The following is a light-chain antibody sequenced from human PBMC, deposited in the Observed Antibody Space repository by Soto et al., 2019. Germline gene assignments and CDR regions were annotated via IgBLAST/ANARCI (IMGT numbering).Light chain of an antibody. CDR3: QQYNNLWT. CDR1: QSVSTN. J-gene: IGKJ1*01. CDR2: GAS. V-gene: IGKV3-15*01. Sequence: EIVMTQSPATLSVSPGERATLSCRASQSVSTNVAWYQQKPGQAPRPLIYGASTRATGIPARFSGSGSGTEFTLTISSLQSEDFAVYYCQQYNNLWTFGQGTKVDIK.